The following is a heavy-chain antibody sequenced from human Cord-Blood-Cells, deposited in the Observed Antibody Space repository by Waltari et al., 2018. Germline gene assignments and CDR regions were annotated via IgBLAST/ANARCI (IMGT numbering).Heavy chain of an antibody. Sequence: QVQLVESGGGVVQPGRSLRLSCAASGLTFSSYGRHWVRQAPGKGLEWVAVIWYDGSNKYYADSVKGRFTISRDNSKNTLYLQMNSLRAEDTAVYYCARQFSSWYDYWGQGTLVTVSS. CDR3: ARQFSSWYDY. J-gene: IGHJ4*02. D-gene: IGHD6-13*01. CDR2: IWYDGSNK. V-gene: IGHV3-33*01. CDR1: GLTFSSYG.